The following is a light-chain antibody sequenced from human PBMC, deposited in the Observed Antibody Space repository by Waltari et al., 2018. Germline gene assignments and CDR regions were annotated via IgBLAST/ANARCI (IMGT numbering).Light chain of an antibody. V-gene: IGKV1-27*01. CDR3: QKYNSVPFT. CDR2: AAS. Sequence: DIQMTQSPSSLSASVGDRVTITCRASQDINNNLAWYQQKPGQPPTLLIYAASTLQSGVPSRFSGSGSGTDFTLTISSLQPDDIGTYYCQKYNSVPFTFGQGTRLEIK. CDR1: QDINNN. J-gene: IGKJ5*01.